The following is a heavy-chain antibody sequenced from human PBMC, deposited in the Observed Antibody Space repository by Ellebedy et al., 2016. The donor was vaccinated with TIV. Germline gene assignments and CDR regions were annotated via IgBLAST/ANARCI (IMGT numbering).Heavy chain of an antibody. CDR1: GGTFSSYA. Sequence: SVKVSXXASGGTFSSYAISWVRQAPGQGLEWMGGIIPIFGTANYAQKFQGRVTITADESTSTAYMELSRLRSDDTAVYYCATLAVAGTGPDYWGQGTLVTVSS. J-gene: IGHJ4*02. CDR2: IIPIFGTA. V-gene: IGHV1-69*13. D-gene: IGHD6-19*01. CDR3: ATLAVAGTGPDY.